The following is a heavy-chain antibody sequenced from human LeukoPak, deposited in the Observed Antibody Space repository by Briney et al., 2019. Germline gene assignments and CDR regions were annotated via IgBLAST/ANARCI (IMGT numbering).Heavy chain of an antibody. J-gene: IGHJ4*02. CDR1: GFIFTNYA. CDR2: ISGSGGST. V-gene: IGHV3-23*01. Sequence: QTGGSLRLSCVASGFIFTNYAMSWVRQAPGKGLEWVSTISGSGGSTYYADSVKGRFTISRDNSKNTLYLQMNSLRAEDTAVYYCAPSSFDYWGQGTLVTVSS. CDR3: APSSFDY.